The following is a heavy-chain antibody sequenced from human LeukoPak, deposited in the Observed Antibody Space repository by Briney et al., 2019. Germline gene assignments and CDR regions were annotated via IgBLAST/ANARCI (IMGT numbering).Heavy chain of an antibody. J-gene: IGHJ3*02. Sequence: SVKVSCKASGGTFSSYAISWVRQAPGQGLEWMGGIIPIFGTANYAQKFQGRVTITADKSTSTAYMELSSLRSEDTAMYYCARVFSSGWSEDIWGQGTMVTVSS. CDR3: ARVFSSGWSEDI. CDR2: IIPIFGTA. CDR1: GGTFSSYA. V-gene: IGHV1-69*06. D-gene: IGHD6-19*01.